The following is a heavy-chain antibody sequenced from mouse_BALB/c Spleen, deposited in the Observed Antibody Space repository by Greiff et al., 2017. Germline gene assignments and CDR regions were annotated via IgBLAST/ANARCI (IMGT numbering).Heavy chain of an antibody. V-gene: IGHV1S81*02. J-gene: IGHJ2*01. Sequence: QVQLQQSGAELVKPGASVKLSCKASGYTFTSYYMYWVKQRPGQGLEWIGEINPSNGGTNFNEKFKSKATLTVDKSSSTAYMQLSSLTSEDSAVYYCTRSVNWGYFDYWGQGTTLTVSS. CDR1: GYTFTSYY. D-gene: IGHD4-1*01. CDR2: INPSNGGT. CDR3: TRSVNWGYFDY.